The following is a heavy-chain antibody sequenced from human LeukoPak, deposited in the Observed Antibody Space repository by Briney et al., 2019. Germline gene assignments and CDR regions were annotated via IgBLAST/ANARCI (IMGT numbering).Heavy chain of an antibody. Sequence: GGSLRLSCAASGFTFTDYGMHWVRQAPGKGLEWVADISYDGSNKYCADSVKGRFTISRDNSKNTLYLQMNSLRAEDTAVYYCAKDYYYDSSGYSHLFDYWGQGTLVTVSS. V-gene: IGHV3-30*18. J-gene: IGHJ4*02. CDR2: ISYDGSNK. CDR3: AKDYYYDSSGYSHLFDY. D-gene: IGHD3-22*01. CDR1: GFTFTDYG.